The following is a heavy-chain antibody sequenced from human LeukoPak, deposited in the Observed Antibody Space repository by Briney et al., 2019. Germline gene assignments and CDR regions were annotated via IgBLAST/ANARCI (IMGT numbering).Heavy chain of an antibody. CDR3: AGGGSYYYYGMDV. CDR2: IYHSGST. V-gene: IGHV4-4*02. Sequence: SGTLSLTCAVSGGSISSSNWWSWVRQPPVKGLEWIGEIYHSGSTNYNPSLKSRVTISVDKSKNQFSLKLSSVTAADTAVYYCAGGGSYYYYGMDVWGQGTTVTVSS. CDR1: GGSISSSNW. J-gene: IGHJ6*02. D-gene: IGHD2-15*01.